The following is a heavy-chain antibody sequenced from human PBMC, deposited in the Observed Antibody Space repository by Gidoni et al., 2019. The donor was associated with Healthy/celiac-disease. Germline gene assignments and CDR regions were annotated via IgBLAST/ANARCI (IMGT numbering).Heavy chain of an antibody. CDR1: GFTFSGSA. CDR2: IRSKANSYAT. J-gene: IGHJ6*02. D-gene: IGHD5-18*01. V-gene: IGHV3-73*01. CDR3: TRLLDTAMALQLIGWYYYGMDV. Sequence: EVQLVESGGGLVQPGGSLKLSCAASGFTFSGSAMHWVRQASGKGLEWVGRIRSKANSYATAYAASVKGRFTISRDDSKNTAYLQMNSLKTEDTAVYYCTRLLDTAMALQLIGWYYYGMDVWGQGTTVTVSS.